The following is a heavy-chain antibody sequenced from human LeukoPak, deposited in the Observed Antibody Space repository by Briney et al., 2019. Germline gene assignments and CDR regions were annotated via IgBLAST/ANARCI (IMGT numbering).Heavy chain of an antibody. Sequence: GGSLRLSCAASGLTFSSYAMNWVRQAPGKGLEWVAVISYDGSNKYYADSVKGRFTISRDNSKNTLYLQMNSLRAEDTAVYYCEIAAAGTSFDHWGQGTLVTVSS. CDR1: GLTFSSYA. CDR3: EIAAAGTSFDH. J-gene: IGHJ4*02. CDR2: ISYDGSNK. D-gene: IGHD6-13*01. V-gene: IGHV3-30*04.